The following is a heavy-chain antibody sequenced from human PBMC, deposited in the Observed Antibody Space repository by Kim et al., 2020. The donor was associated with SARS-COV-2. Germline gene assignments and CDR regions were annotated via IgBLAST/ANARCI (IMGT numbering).Heavy chain of an antibody. J-gene: IGHJ4*02. Sequence: GGSLRLSCAASGFIFSTYAMTWVRQAPGKGLEWVSAISGRGGSTYYADSVKGRFTISRDNDKKTLYLQMNSLRADDTARYYCAKGQFGWVHYFDFGGQG. CDR1: GFIFSTYA. D-gene: IGHD3-16*01. CDR2: ISGRGGST. CDR3: AKGQFGWVHYFDF. V-gene: IGHV3-23*01.